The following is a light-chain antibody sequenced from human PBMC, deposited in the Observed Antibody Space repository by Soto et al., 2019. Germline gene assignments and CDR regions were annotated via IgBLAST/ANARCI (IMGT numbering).Light chain of an antibody. Sequence: DIQMTQSPSTLSASVGDRVTITCRASQSISSSLAWYQQKPGKAPKLLIYDASNLESGVPSIFSGSGSGTEFTLTISSPPPDNFATYYCQQYSTYSTFGQGTRVEIK. CDR1: QSISSS. V-gene: IGKV1-5*01. CDR2: DAS. J-gene: IGKJ1*01. CDR3: QQYSTYST.